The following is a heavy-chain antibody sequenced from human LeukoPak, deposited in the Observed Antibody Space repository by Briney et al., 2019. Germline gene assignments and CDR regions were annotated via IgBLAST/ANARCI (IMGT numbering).Heavy chain of an antibody. CDR1: GGSISNYY. CDR3: AREAREYYDSSGYITYFDY. Sequence: SETLSLTCTVSGGSISNYYWSWIRQPPGKGLEWIGNIYYSGSTNYNPSLKSRVTISVDTSKNQFSLKLSSVTAADTAVYYCAREAREYYDSSGYITYFDYWGQGTLVTVSS. J-gene: IGHJ4*02. CDR2: IYYSGST. D-gene: IGHD3-22*01. V-gene: IGHV4-59*01.